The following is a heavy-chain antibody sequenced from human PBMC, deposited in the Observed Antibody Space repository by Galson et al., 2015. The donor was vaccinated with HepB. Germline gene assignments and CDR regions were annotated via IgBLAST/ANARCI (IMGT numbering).Heavy chain of an antibody. D-gene: IGHD3-3*01. V-gene: IGHV4-59*01. CDR3: ARDRGYHELWSGYYREPLTYFDY. CDR2: IYYSGTT. J-gene: IGHJ4*02. Sequence: TLSLTCSVSGGSISNFHWSWIRQSPGKGLEWIGYIYYSGTTDYNPSLKSRVTISVDTSKNQFSLRLSSVTAADTAIYYCARDRGYHELWSGYYREPLTYFDYWGPGTLVTVSS. CDR1: GGSISNFH.